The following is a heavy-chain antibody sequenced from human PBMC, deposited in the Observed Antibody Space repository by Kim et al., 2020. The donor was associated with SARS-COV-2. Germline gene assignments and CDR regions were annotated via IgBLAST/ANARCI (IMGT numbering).Heavy chain of an antibody. CDR2: T. J-gene: IGHJ4*02. V-gene: IGHV5-51*01. D-gene: IGHD3-10*01. CDR3: ARLSYDTIRFDY. Sequence: TKYSPSFQGQITISVDTSISTAYLQWSSLKASDSAVYYCARLSYDTIRFDYWGQGTLVAVSS.